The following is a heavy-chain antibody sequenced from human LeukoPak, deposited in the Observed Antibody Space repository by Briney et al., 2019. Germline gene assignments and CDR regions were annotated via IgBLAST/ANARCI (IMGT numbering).Heavy chain of an antibody. J-gene: IGHJ6*02. Sequence: WVRQPPGKGLEWIGTITNTGNTYSNPSLKSRVTISIDTSKTQISLKLTSVTAADTAVFYCARKTPGTSVDVWGQGTPVTVSS. CDR3: ARKTPGTSVDV. V-gene: IGHV4-39*01. D-gene: IGHD3-10*01. CDR2: ITNTGNT.